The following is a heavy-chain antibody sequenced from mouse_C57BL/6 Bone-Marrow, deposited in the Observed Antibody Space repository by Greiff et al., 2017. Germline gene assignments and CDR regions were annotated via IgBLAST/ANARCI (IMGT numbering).Heavy chain of an antibody. Sequence: EVMLVESGGDLVKPGGSLKLSCAASGFTFSSYGMSWVRQTPDKRLEWVATISSGGSYTYYPDSVKGRFTISRDNAKNTLYLQMSSLKSEDTAMYYCARQDYWVQGTTLTVSS. CDR1: GFTFSSYG. J-gene: IGHJ2*01. V-gene: IGHV5-6*01. CDR3: ARQDY. CDR2: ISSGGSYT.